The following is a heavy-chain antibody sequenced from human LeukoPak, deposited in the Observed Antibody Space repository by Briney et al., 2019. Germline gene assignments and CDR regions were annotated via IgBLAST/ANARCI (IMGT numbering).Heavy chain of an antibody. Sequence: GGSLRLSCAASGFTFSSYAMSWVRQAPGKGLEWVSTISPSGGVTFYSDSVRGRFTISRDYSKDTLFLQMNSLRAEDTALYYFAKAHVPTMIRGVVSSDWGQGTLVTVSS. J-gene: IGHJ4*02. D-gene: IGHD3-10*01. CDR2: ISPSGGVT. V-gene: IGHV3-23*01. CDR3: AKAHVPTMIRGVVSSD. CDR1: GFTFSSYA.